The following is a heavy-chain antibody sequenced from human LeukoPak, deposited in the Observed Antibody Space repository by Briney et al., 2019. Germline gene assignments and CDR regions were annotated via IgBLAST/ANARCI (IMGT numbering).Heavy chain of an antibody. CDR3: AKGADFWSGYSYFDH. CDR2: INGGGGST. Sequence: PGGSLRLSCAASGFTFSSYWMNWVRQAPGKGLEWVSVINGGGGSTYYGDSVKGRFTISRDKSKNTLYLQMSSLRAEDTAVYYCAKGADFWSGYSYFDHWGQGTLVTVSS. V-gene: IGHV3-23*01. J-gene: IGHJ4*02. D-gene: IGHD3-3*01. CDR1: GFTFSSYW.